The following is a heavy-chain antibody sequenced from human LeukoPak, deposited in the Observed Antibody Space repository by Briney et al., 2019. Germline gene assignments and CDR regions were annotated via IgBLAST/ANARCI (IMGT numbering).Heavy chain of an antibody. CDR2: INHSGST. D-gene: IGHD3-9*01. Sequence: SETLSLTCAVYGGSFSGYYWSWIRQPPGKGLEWIGEINHSGSTNYNPSLKSRVTISVDTSRNHFSLKLTSVTAADTAVYFCAFIRTSPFDTGGQGPLSTVS. CDR3: AFIRTSPFDT. J-gene: IGHJ4*01. V-gene: IGHV4-34*01. CDR1: GGSFSGYY.